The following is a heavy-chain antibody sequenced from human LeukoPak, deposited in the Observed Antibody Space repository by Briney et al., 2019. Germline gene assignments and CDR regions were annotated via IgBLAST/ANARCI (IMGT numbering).Heavy chain of an antibody. CDR3: ARDPPGIAVAGTEDY. CDR2: INPNSGGT. Sequence: GASVKVSCKASGYTFTGYYMHWVRQAPGQGLEWMGWINPNSGGTNYAQKFQGRVTMTRDTSISTAYMELSRLRSDDTAVYYCARDPPGIAVAGTEDYWGQGTLVTVSS. CDR1: GYTFTGYY. J-gene: IGHJ4*02. D-gene: IGHD6-19*01. V-gene: IGHV1-2*02.